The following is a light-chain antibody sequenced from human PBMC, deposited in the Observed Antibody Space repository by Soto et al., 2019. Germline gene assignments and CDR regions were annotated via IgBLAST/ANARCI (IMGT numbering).Light chain of an antibody. CDR3: SSYTSISTLV. CDR1: SSDVGGYNY. J-gene: IGLJ3*02. Sequence: QSALTQPASVSGSPGQSITISCTGTSSDVGGYNYVSWYQQHPGKAPKLMIYEVNNRPSGVSNRFSGSKSGNTASLTVSGLQAEDEADYYCSSYTSISTLVFGGGTKVTVL. CDR2: EVN. V-gene: IGLV2-14*01.